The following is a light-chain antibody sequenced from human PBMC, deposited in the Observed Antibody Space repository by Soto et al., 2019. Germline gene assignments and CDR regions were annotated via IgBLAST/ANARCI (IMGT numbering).Light chain of an antibody. Sequence: EIVMTQSPGTLSVSPGERATLFCRASQSVRSSLAWYQQKPGQAPRLLIYGASSRATGIPDRFSGSGSGTDFTLTIRRLEPEDFAVYYCQQYNDWPRTFGQGTKV. CDR3: QQYNDWPRT. CDR1: QSVRSS. J-gene: IGKJ1*01. V-gene: IGKV3D-15*01. CDR2: GAS.